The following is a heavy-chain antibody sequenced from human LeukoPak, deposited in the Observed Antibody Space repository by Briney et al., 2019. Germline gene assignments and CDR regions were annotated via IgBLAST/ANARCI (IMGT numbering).Heavy chain of an antibody. V-gene: IGHV4-61*02. CDR2: IHRSGST. CDR3: ARFLRYHYMDG. Sequence: PSQTLSLTCTVSGGSISSGSYYWSWIRQPAGKGMEWIGRIHRSGSTAYNPSVKSRVTISVDTSKNQFSLKLNSVTAADTAVYYCARFLRYHYMDGWGKGTTVTVSS. J-gene: IGHJ6*03. D-gene: IGHD2/OR15-2a*01. CDR1: GGSISSGSYY.